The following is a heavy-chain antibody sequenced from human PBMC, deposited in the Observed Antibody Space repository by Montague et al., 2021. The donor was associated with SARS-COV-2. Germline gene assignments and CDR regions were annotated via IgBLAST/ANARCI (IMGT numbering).Heavy chain of an antibody. J-gene: IGHJ4*02. V-gene: IGHV4-38-2*02. Sequence: TLSLTCTVSGYSISSGYYWGWIRQPPGKGLEWIGSIYHSGSTYDNPSLKIRVTISVDTSKNQFSLKLSSVTAADTAVYYCARDVRYYDFWSGRAQTSPDYWGQGTLVTVSS. CDR1: GYSISSGYY. CDR2: IYHSGST. D-gene: IGHD3-3*01. CDR3: ARDVRYYDFWSGRAQTSPDY.